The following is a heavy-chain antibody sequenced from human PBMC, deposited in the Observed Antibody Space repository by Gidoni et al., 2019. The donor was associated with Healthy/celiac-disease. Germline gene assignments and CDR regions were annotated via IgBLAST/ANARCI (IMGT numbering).Heavy chain of an antibody. D-gene: IGHD3-3*01. CDR3: TRGRDDFWSGYPSDDY. CDR1: GFTFGDYA. V-gene: IGHV3-49*03. CDR2: IRSKAYGGTT. J-gene: IGHJ4*02. Sequence: EVQLVESGGGLVQPGRSLRLSCTASGFTFGDYAMSWFRQAPGKGLEWVGFIRSKAYGGTTEYAASVKGRFTISRDDSKSIAYLQMNSLKTEDTAVYYCTRGRDDFWSGYPSDDYWGQGTLVTVSS.